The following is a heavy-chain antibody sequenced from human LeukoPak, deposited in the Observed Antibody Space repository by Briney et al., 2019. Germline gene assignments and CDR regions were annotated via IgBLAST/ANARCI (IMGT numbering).Heavy chain of an antibody. CDR1: GFTFSSYA. D-gene: IGHD1-26*01. Sequence: SGGSLRLSCAASGFTFSSYAMSWVRQAPGKGLEWVSGISDTGGNTYYTDSVKGRFTISRDNSKNTLYLQMNSLRAEDTAVFYCAKDRVYSGSYRPGPTRYYYGMDVWGQGTTVTVSS. J-gene: IGHJ6*02. CDR2: ISDTGGNT. V-gene: IGHV3-23*01. CDR3: AKDRVYSGSYRPGPTRYYYGMDV.